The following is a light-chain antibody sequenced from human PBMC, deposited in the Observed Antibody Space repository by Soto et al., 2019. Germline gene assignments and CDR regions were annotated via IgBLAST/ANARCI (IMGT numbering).Light chain of an antibody. CDR3: QQSYSPPPVT. CDR2: KAS. CDR1: QTISSW. J-gene: IGKJ5*01. Sequence: DIQMTQSPSTLSGSVGDRVTITCRASQTISSWLAWYQQKPGKAPKLLIYKASTLKSGVPSRFSGSGSGTEFTLTISSLQPEDFATYYCQQSYSPPPVTFGQGTRLEIK. V-gene: IGKV1-5*03.